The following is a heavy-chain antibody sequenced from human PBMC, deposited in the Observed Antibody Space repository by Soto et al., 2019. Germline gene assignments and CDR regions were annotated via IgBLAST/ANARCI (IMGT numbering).Heavy chain of an antibody. D-gene: IGHD3-10*01. CDR3: AKELSYNSGRPFDY. CDR1: GFAFSTYA. Sequence: EVQLLESGGGLVQPGGSLRLSCAASGFAFSTYAMTWVRQAPGKGLEWVSSISDSGGTTFYADSVKGRFTVSRDNSKNTLYLQMNSLRADDTALYYCAKELSYNSGRPFDYWGPGTLVTVSS. CDR2: ISDSGGTT. V-gene: IGHV3-23*01. J-gene: IGHJ4*02.